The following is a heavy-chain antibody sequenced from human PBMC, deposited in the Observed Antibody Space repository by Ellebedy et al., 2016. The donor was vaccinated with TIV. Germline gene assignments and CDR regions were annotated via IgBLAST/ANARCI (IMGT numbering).Heavy chain of an antibody. D-gene: IGHD2-21*02. CDR1: GYSFTSYW. Sequence: GESLKISXKGSGYSFTSYWIGWVRQMPGKGLEWMGIIYPGDSDTRYSPSFQGQVTISADKSISTAYLQWSSLKASDTAMYYCARRDNVQDCGGDCYSPRPYYFDYWGQGTLVTVSS. CDR2: IYPGDSDT. J-gene: IGHJ4*02. V-gene: IGHV5-51*01. CDR3: ARRDNVQDCGGDCYSPRPYYFDY.